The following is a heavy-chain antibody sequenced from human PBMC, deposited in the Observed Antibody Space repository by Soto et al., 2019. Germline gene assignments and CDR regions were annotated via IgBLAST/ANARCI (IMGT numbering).Heavy chain of an antibody. CDR2: IIPIFGTA. CDR3: AGAGYDFWSGYGSYYYGMDV. D-gene: IGHD3-3*01. CDR1: GGTFSSYA. J-gene: IGHJ6*02. V-gene: IGHV1-69*13. Sequence: KPEASVKVSCKASGGTFSSYAISWVRQAPGQGLEWMGGIIPIFGTANYAQKFQGRVTITADESTSTAYLELSSLRSEDTAVYYCAGAGYDFWSGYGSYYYGMDVWGQGTTVTVSS.